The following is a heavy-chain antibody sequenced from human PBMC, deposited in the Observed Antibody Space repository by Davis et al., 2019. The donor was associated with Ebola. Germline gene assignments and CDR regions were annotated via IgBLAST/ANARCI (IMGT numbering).Heavy chain of an antibody. V-gene: IGHV4-34*01. J-gene: IGHJ4*02. D-gene: IGHD3-22*01. CDR1: GGSFSGYY. CDR3: ATYYYDSSGYYLFDY. CDR2: INHSGST. Sequence: MPSETLSLTCAVYGGSFSGYYWSWIRQPPGKGLEWIGEINHSGSTNYNPSLKSRVTISIDTSKKRISLNLTSVTAADTAVYYCATYYYDSSGYYLFDYWGQGTLVTVSS.